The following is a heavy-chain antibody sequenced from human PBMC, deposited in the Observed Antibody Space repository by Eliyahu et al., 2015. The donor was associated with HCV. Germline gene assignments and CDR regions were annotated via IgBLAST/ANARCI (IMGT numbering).Heavy chain of an antibody. CDR1: GFTFSNHW. CDR3: ARNTEERGYGHGLFDP. Sequence: EVQLVESGGGLVQPGGSLRLSCAASGFTFSNHWMHWVRQAPGKGLGWVSRINGDGSSTNYADSVKGRFTISRDNAKNTLYLEMNSLRADDTAMYYCARNTEERGYGHGLFDPWGQGTLVTVSS. J-gene: IGHJ5*02. CDR2: INGDGSST. V-gene: IGHV3-74*01. D-gene: IGHD5-18*01.